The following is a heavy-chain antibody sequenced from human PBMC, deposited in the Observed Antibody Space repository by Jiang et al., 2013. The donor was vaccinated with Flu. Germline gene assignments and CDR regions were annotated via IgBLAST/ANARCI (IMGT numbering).Heavy chain of an antibody. CDR1: GYSFTSYW. CDR3: ARRLRSRYGEGGWDWFDP. CDR2: IYPGDSDT. V-gene: IGHV5-51*01. J-gene: IGHJ5*02. D-gene: IGHD4-17*01. Sequence: EVKKPGESLKISCKGSGYSFTSYWIGWVRQMPGKGLEWMGIIYPGDSDTRYSPSFQGQVTISADKSISTAYLQWSSLKASDTAMYYCARRLRSRYGEGGWDWFDPWGQGTLVTVSS.